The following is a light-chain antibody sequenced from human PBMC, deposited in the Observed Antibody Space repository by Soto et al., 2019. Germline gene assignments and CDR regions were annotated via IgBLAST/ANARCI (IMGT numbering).Light chain of an antibody. CDR3: SSYADSNIYV. J-gene: IGLJ1*01. CDR2: EVS. V-gene: IGLV2-8*01. CDR1: GSDVGGYHY. Sequence: QCVLTQPASASGSPGQSVTISCTGTGSDVGGYHYVSWYQQHPGKAPKVMIYEVSKRPSGVPDRFSGSKSGNTASLTVSGLQAEDEADYYCSSYADSNIYVFGTGTKVTVL.